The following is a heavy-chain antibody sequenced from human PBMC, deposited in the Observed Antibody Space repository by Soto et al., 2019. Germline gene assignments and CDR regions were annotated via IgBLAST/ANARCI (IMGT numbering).Heavy chain of an antibody. CDR2: IYPGDSDT. D-gene: IGHD6-6*01. V-gene: IGHV5-51*01. J-gene: IGHJ6*03. CDR3: ARAGDSSSSGKLYPYYYYYYMDV. Sequence: GESLKISCKGSGYSFTSYWIGWVRQMPGKGLEWMGIIYPGDSDTRYSPSFQGQVTISADKSISTAYLQWSSLKASDTAMYYCARAGDSSSSGKLYPYYYYYYMDVWGKGTTVTVSS. CDR1: GYSFTSYW.